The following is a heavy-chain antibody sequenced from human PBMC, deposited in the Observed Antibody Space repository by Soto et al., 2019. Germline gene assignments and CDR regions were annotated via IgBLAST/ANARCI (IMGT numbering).Heavy chain of an antibody. CDR1: GGSVSSGSYY. J-gene: IGHJ3*01. CDR2: IYYSGST. D-gene: IGHD3-16*02. V-gene: IGHV4-61*01. CDR3: ARRYRSAFYV. Sequence: SETLSLTCTVSGGSVSSGSYYWSWIRQPPGKGLEWIGYIYYSGSTNYNPSLKSRVTISVDTSKNQFSLKLSSVTAADTALYYCARRYRSAFYVWGQGTMVTVSS.